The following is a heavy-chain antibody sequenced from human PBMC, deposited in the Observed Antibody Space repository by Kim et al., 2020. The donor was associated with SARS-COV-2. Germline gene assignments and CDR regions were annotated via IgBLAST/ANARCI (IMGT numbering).Heavy chain of an antibody. V-gene: IGHV4-39*01. CDR3: ARILYNWNYQDYYYGMDV. J-gene: IGHJ6*02. Sequence: KSRVTISVDTSKNQFSLKLSSVTAADTAVYYCARILYNWNYQDYYYGMDVWGQGTTVTVSS. D-gene: IGHD1-7*01.